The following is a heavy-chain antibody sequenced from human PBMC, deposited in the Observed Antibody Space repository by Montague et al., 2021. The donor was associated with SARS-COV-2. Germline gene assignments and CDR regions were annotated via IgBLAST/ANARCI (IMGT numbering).Heavy chain of an antibody. D-gene: IGHD6-13*01. CDR3: ARTSIAAAGTAIDY. CDR2: XXWDDDK. J-gene: IGHJ4*02. Sequence: PALVKPTQTLTLTCTFSGFSLSTSGMCVSWIRQPPGKALEWLARXXWDDDKYYSTSLKTRLTIFKDASKNQVVLTMTNMDPVDTATYYCARTSIAAAGTAIDYWGQGTLVTVSS. CDR1: GFSLSTSGMC. V-gene: IGHV2-70*11.